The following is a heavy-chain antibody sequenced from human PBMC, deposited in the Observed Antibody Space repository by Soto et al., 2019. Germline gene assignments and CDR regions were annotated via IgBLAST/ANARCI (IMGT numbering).Heavy chain of an antibody. J-gene: IGHJ6*02. CDR1: GGSISSGGYY. V-gene: IGHV4-31*03. CDR2: IYYSGST. CDR3: ARGYDFWSGYYYPYGMDV. D-gene: IGHD3-3*01. Sequence: SETLSLTCTVSGGSISSGGYYWSWIRQHPGKGLEWIGYIYYSGSTYYNPSLKSRVTISVDTVYLYLQMNSLRAEDTAVYYCARGYDFWSGYYYPYGMDVWGQGTTVTVSS.